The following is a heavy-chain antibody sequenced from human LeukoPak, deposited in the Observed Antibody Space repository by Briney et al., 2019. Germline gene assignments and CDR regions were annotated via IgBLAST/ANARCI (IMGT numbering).Heavy chain of an antibody. Sequence: GGSLRLSCAASGFIFSTYWMSWVRQAPGKGLEWVANIKQDGSDFNYVDSVKGRFTISRDNAKNSLCLQMNSLRAEDTAVYYCARTAYYYDSSGYGDAFDIWGQGTMVTVSS. CDR1: GFIFSTYW. CDR3: ARTAYYYDSSGYGDAFDI. J-gene: IGHJ3*02. D-gene: IGHD3-22*01. V-gene: IGHV3-7*03. CDR2: IKQDGSDF.